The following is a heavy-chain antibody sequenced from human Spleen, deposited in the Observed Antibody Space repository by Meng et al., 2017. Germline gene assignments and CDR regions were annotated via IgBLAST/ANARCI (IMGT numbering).Heavy chain of an antibody. V-gene: IGHV3-20*04. CDR3: ASWNHEGEGSLRYFDWLFPLDYYYGMDV. D-gene: IGHD3-9*01. CDR1: GFTFGHYG. Sequence: GESLKISCAGSGFTFGHYGMSWVRQAPGKGLEWVSGINWNGGSTSYADSVKGRFTISRDNSKNTLYLQMNSLRAEDTAVYYCASWNHEGEGSLRYFDWLFPLDYYYGMDVWGQGTTVTVSS. CDR2: INWNGGST. J-gene: IGHJ6*02.